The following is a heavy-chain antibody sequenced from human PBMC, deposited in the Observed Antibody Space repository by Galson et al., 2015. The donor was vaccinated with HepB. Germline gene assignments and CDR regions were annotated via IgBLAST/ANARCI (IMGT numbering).Heavy chain of an antibody. Sequence: SLRLSCAASTFTFSDDNMNWVRQAPGKGLEWVSSISSSGSYIKYADSVKGRFTISRDNVKNSLFLQMNSLRAEDTALYYCASEQYDNALGYHGLDVWGQGTTVIVS. D-gene: IGHD3-22*01. CDR2: ISSSGSYI. V-gene: IGHV3-21*01. CDR3: ASEQYDNALGYHGLDV. CDR1: TFTFSDDN. J-gene: IGHJ6*02.